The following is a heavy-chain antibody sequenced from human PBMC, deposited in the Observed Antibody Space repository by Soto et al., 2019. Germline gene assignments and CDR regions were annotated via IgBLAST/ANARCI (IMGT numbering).Heavy chain of an antibody. Sequence: SETLSLTSTVSTGSPTSIGYYCRWIRQHPGAGLERIGYIYLSGCTYYSPSLKSRVTISIYTSKSQITLKLRPVPAADTATYFSASESPDDYGATGCFDYWGQGTTVTVYS. CDR3: ASESPDDYGATGCFDY. J-gene: IGHJ4*02. V-gene: IGHV4-31*03. CDR1: TGSPTSIGYY. CDR2: IYLSGCT. D-gene: IGHD4-17*01.